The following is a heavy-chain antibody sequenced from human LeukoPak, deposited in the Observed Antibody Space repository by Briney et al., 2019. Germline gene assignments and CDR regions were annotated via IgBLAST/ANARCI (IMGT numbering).Heavy chain of an antibody. CDR1: GGSFSGSY. J-gene: IGHJ5*02. D-gene: IGHD2/OR15-2a*01. CDR3: ARGSFTLIEVDGLGYNWFDP. V-gene: IGHV4-34*01. CDR2: INHSGST. Sequence: SETLSLTCAVYGGSFSGSYWTWIRQAPGKGLEWIGEINHSGSTDYNSSLKSRLTISVDTSRNQFSLNLGSMTAADTAVYYCARGSFTLIEVDGLGYNWFDPWGQGTLVTVSS.